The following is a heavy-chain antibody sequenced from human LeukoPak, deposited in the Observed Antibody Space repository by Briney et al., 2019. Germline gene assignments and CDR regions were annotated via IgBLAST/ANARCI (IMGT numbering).Heavy chain of an antibody. D-gene: IGHD3-22*01. J-gene: IGHJ4*02. CDR1: GYTFTSYG. Sequence: GASVKVSCKASGYTFTSYGISWVRQAPGQGVEWMGWISAYNGNTNYAQKLQGRVTMTTDTSTSTAYMELSSLRSEDTAVYYCAQGDYYASSGYYAYWGQGTLVTVSS. CDR3: AQGDYYASSGYYAY. V-gene: IGHV1-18*01. CDR2: ISAYNGNT.